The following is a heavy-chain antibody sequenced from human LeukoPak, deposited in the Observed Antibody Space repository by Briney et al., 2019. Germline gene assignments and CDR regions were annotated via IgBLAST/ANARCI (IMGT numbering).Heavy chain of an antibody. V-gene: IGHV3-13*04. D-gene: IGHD5-24*01. CDR2: IGSGGDT. J-gene: IGHJ5*02. CDR3: ARRANLGFDP. CDR1: GFTFSSYD. Sequence: GGSLRLSCAASGFTFSSYDMHWVRQPTGEGLQWVSGIGSGGDTYYAGSVKGRFTISRENAKNSLYLQMNSLTAGDTAVYFCARRANLGFDPWGQGTLVTVSS.